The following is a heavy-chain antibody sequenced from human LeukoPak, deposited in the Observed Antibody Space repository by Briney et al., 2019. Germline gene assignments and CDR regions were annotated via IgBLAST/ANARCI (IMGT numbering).Heavy chain of an antibody. CDR1: GFTFSSYA. J-gene: IGHJ4*02. CDR2: ISNSGGST. Sequence: GGSLRLSCAASGFTFSSYAMSWVRQAPGKGLEWVSAISNSGGSTYYADSLKGRFTISRDNSKNTLYLQMNSLRDEDTAVYYCAKDLYSNYGPADYWGQGNLVTVSS. D-gene: IGHD4-11*01. CDR3: AKDLYSNYGPADY. V-gene: IGHV3-23*01.